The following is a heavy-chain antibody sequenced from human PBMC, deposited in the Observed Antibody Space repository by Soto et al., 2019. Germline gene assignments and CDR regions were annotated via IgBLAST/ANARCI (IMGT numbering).Heavy chain of an antibody. CDR2: ISGSGGST. J-gene: IGHJ4*02. Sequence: GGSLRLSCAASGCTFSSCAMSWVRQAPGKGLEWVSAISGSGGSTYYADSVKGRCTISRDNSKNTLYLQMNSRRAEDTAVYYCAKDRRRYDFWSGYYIGYSLDYWRQGT. D-gene: IGHD3-3*01. CDR3: AKDRRRYDFWSGYYIGYSLDY. CDR1: GCTFSSCA. V-gene: IGHV3-23*01.